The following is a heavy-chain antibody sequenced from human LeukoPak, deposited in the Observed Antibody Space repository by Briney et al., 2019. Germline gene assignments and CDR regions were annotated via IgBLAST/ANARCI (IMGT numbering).Heavy chain of an antibody. CDR2: IYYGGST. CDR3: AAVGGSGSTLDYYYYGMDV. CDR1: GGSISSYY. V-gene: IGHV4-59*01. D-gene: IGHD3-10*01. J-gene: IGHJ6*02. Sequence: SETLSLTCTVSGGSISSYYWSWIRQPPGKGLEWIGYIYYGGSTNYNPSLKSRVTISVDTSKNQFSLKLSSVTAADTAVYYCAAVGGSGSTLDYYYYGMDVWGQGTTVTVSS.